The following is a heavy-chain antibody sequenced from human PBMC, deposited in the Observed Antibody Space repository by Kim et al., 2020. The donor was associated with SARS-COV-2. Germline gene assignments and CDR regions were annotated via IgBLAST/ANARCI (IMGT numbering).Heavy chain of an antibody. CDR3: AKVGGLLWFGELFSYNDY. Sequence: GGSLRLSCAASGFTFSSYAMSWVRQAPGKGLEWVSAISGSGGSTYYADSVKGRFTISRDNSKNTLYLQMNSLRAEDTAVYYCAKVGGLLWFGELFSYNDYWGQGTLLTVSS. V-gene: IGHV3-23*01. J-gene: IGHJ4*02. D-gene: IGHD3-10*01. CDR1: GFTFSSYA. CDR2: ISGSGGST.